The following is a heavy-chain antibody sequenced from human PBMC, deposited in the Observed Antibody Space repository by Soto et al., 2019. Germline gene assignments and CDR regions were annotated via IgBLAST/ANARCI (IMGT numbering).Heavy chain of an antibody. CDR2: ISSSGSTI. CDR1: GFTFSDYY. CDR3: AGGWDDYDYFDY. D-gene: IGHD3-16*01. Sequence: QVQLVESGGGLVKPGGSLRLSCAASGFTFSDYYMSWLRQAPGKRLEWVSYISSSGSTIYYADSVKGRFTISRDNAKNSLYLQMNSMRAEDTAVYYCAGGWDDYDYFDYWGQGNLVTVSS. V-gene: IGHV3-11*01. J-gene: IGHJ4*02.